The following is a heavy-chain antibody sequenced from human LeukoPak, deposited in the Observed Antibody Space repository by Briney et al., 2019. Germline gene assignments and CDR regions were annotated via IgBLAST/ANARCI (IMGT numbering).Heavy chain of an antibody. Sequence: PGGSLTLSCPPSGFTFSSYDMRWARHATGKGLEWASAIGTAGDTYYPGAVRGRFKIPRENAKNSLNLQKNGLRAGDTAVYYCARVSLQNWFDPWGQGTVVTVSS. V-gene: IGHV3-13*01. CDR2: IGTAGDT. J-gene: IGHJ5*02. CDR1: GFTFSSYD. D-gene: IGHD4-11*01. CDR3: ARVSLQNWFDP.